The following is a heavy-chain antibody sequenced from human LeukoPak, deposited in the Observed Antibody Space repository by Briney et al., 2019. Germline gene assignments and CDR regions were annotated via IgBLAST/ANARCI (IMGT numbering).Heavy chain of an antibody. J-gene: IGHJ4*02. D-gene: IGHD6-13*01. CDR2: INTNTGNP. CDR1: GYTFTSYA. Sequence: GASVKVSRKASGYTFTSYAMNWVRQAPGQGLEWMGWINTNTGNPTYAQGFTGRFVFSLDTSVSTAYLQISSLKAEDTAVYYCARTPPIAAAGLPGDYWGQGTLVTVSS. CDR3: ARTPPIAAAGLPGDY. V-gene: IGHV7-4-1*02.